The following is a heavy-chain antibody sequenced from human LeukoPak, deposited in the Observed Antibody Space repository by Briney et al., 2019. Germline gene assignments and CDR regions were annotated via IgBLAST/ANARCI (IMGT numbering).Heavy chain of an antibody. D-gene: IGHD3-16*01. CDR1: GFTFSNYG. V-gene: IGHV3-23*01. CDR2: LSGSGGGTS. J-gene: IGHJ4*02. Sequence: GGSLRLSCAASGFTFSNYGMSWVRQAPGKGLEWVSSLSGSGGGTSYYADSVKGRFTISRDNSKNTLYLQMSSLRDEDTAIYYCAKDAELYHHVCNSWGQGTLVTVSS. CDR3: AKDAELYHHVCNS.